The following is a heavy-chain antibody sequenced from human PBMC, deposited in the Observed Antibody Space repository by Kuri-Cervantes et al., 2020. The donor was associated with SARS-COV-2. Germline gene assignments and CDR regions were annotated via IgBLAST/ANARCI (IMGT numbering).Heavy chain of an antibody. V-gene: IGHV3-21*01. CDR3: ARDRGPAAKSYPDY. CDR2: ISSSSSYI. J-gene: IGHJ4*02. D-gene: IGHD2-2*01. Sequence: GGSLRLSCAASGFTFSSYSMNWVRQAPGKGLEWFSSISSSSSYIYYADSVKGRFTISRDNAKNSLYLQMNSLRAEDTAVYYCARDRGPAAKSYPDYWGQGTLVTVSS. CDR1: GFTFSSYS.